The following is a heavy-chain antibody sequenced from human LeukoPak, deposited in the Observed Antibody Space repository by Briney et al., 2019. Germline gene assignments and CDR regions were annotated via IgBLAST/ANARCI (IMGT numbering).Heavy chain of an antibody. CDR1: GFIFGNFA. CDR3: AREISRFGI. V-gene: IGHV3-30*14. J-gene: IGHJ4*02. CDR2: ISSGGGNI. Sequence: GGSLRLSCAASGFIFGNFALHWVRRAPGKGLEWVAVISSGGGNIYYADSLEGRFTISRDNPNNTLYLQMHSLRAEDTAVYYCAREISRFGIWGQGTLVTASS. D-gene: IGHD3-16*01.